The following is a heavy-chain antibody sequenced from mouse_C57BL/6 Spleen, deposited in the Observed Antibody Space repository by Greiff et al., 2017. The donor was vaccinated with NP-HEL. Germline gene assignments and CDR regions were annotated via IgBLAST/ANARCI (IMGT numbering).Heavy chain of an antibody. CDR3: AREVNPDYAMEY. V-gene: IGHV1-64*01. CDR1: GYTFTSYW. Sequence: QVQLKESGAELVKPGASVKLSCKASGYTFTSYWMHWVKQRPGQGLEWIGMIHPNSGSTNYNEKFKSKATLTVDKSSSTAYMQLSSLTSEDSAVYYCAREVNPDYAMEYWGQGTSVTVSP. D-gene: IGHD2-5*01. J-gene: IGHJ4*01. CDR2: IHPNSGST.